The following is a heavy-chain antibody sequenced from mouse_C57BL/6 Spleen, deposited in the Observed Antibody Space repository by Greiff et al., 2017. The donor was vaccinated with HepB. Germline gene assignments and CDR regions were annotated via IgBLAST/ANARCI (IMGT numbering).Heavy chain of an antibody. CDR2: INPSSGYT. CDR3: ARFTTGFWFAY. V-gene: IGHV1-4*01. D-gene: IGHD4-1*02. Sequence: VQRVESGAELARPGASVKMSCKASGYTFTSYTMHWVKQRPGQGLEWIGYINPSSGYTKYNQKFKDKATLTADKSSSTAYMQLSSLTSEDSAVYYCARFTTGFWFAYWGQGTLVTVSA. J-gene: IGHJ3*01. CDR1: GYTFTSYT.